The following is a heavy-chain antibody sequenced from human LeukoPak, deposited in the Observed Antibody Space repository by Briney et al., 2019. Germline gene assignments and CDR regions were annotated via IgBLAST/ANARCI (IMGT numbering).Heavy chain of an antibody. CDR2: THHSGTT. CDR1: GVSIGGYY. J-gene: IGHJ3*02. V-gene: IGHV4-59*08. CDR3: ARHSADRAFDI. Sequence: PSETLSVTCTVSGVSIGGYYWSWLRQPPGKGLEWLGYTHHSGTTNYNPSAGSRLTTSVDTSRKQVSLKLSSVTAADTAVYYCARHSADRAFDIWGQGTMVTVSS. D-gene: IGHD6-25*01.